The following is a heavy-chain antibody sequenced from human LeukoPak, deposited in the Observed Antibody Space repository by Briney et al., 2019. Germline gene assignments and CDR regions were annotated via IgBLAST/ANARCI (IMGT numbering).Heavy chain of an antibody. D-gene: IGHD2-2*01. J-gene: IGHJ4*02. CDR3: AKDRHGYCTSTSCFVDY. CDR2: ISGSGGST. V-gene: IGHV3-23*01. Sequence: GGSLRLSCAASGFTFNNYAMKWVRQAPGKGLEWVSAISGSGGSTYYADSVKGRFTISRDNSKNTVYLQMNSLRAEDTAVYYCAKDRHGYCTSTSCFVDYWGQGTLVTVSS. CDR1: GFTFNNYA.